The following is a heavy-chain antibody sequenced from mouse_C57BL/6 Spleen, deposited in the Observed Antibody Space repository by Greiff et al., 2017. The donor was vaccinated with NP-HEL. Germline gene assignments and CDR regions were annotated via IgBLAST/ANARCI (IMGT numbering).Heavy chain of an antibody. Sequence: VQLQQPGAELVKPGASVKMSCKASGYTFTSYWITWVKQRPGQGLEWIGDIYPGSGSTNYNEKFKSKATLTVDTSSSTAYMQLSSLTSEDSAVYYCARGSYYYGSSPPWFAYWGQGTLVTVSA. D-gene: IGHD1-1*01. J-gene: IGHJ3*01. CDR1: GYTFTSYW. CDR2: IYPGSGST. CDR3: ARGSYYYGSSPPWFAY. V-gene: IGHV1-55*01.